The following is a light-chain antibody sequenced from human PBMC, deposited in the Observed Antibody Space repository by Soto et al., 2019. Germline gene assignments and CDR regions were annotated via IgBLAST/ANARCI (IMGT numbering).Light chain of an antibody. J-gene: IGLJ1*01. Sequence: QSVLTQPPSVSGAPGQRVTISCTGSSSNIGAHYDVHWYQQLPGTAPKPLIYGNSNRPSGVPDRFSGSKSGTSASLAITGLQAEDEADYYCQSYDNSMSVYVFGNGTKVTVL. CDR1: SSNIGAHYD. CDR2: GNS. CDR3: QSYDNSMSVYV. V-gene: IGLV1-40*01.